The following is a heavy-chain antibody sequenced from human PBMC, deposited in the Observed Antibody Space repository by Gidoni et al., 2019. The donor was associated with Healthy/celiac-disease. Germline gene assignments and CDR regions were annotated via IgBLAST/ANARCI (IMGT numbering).Heavy chain of an antibody. V-gene: IGHV4-39*01. CDR2: IYYSGST. CDR3: ARLGYSYGKFDY. Sequence: QLQLQESGPGLVKPSETLSLTCTVSGCSISSSSSHWGWTRPPPGKGLEWIGTIYYSGSTYYNPSLKSRVTISVDTSKNQFSLKLSSVTAADTAVYYCARLGYSYGKFDYWGQGTLVTVSS. CDR1: GCSISSSSSH. J-gene: IGHJ4*01. D-gene: IGHD5-18*01.